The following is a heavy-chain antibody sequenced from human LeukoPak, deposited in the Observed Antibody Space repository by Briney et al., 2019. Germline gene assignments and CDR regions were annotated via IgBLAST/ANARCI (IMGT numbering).Heavy chain of an antibody. V-gene: IGHV4-59*01. CDR2: IYYSGST. CDR1: GGSISSYY. D-gene: IGHD5-18*01. Sequence: SETLSLTCTVSGGSISSYYWSWIRQPPGKGLECIGYIYYSGSTNYNPSLKSRVTISVDTSKNQFSLKLSSVTAADTAVYYCARGNPLRGYGYGYVVDVWGKGTTVTVSS. CDR3: ARGNPLRGYGYGYVVDV. J-gene: IGHJ6*04.